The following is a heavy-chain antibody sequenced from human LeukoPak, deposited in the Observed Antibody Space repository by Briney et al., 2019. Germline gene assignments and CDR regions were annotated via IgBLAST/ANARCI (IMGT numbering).Heavy chain of an antibody. CDR1: GFTFSSYS. CDR2: ISSSSSYI. V-gene: IGHV3-21*01. J-gene: IGHJ3*02. CDR3: TIAAAAADAFDI. D-gene: IGHD6-13*01. Sequence: GGSLRLSCAASGFTFSSYSMNWVRQAPGKGLDWVSSISSSSSYIYYADSVKGRFTISRDNAKNSLYLQMNSLRAEDTAVYYCTIAAAAADAFDIWGQGTMVTVSS.